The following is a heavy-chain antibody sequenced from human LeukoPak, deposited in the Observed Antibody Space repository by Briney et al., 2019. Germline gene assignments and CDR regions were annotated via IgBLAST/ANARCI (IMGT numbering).Heavy chain of an antibody. D-gene: IGHD6-6*01. CDR2: ISSSSSYI. Sequence: PGGSLRLSCAASGFTFSDHYMDWVRQAPGKGLEWVSSISSSSSYIYYADSVKGRFTISRDNAKNSLYLQMNSLRAEDTAVYYCARYSSSSPFDYWGQGTLVTVSS. J-gene: IGHJ4*02. V-gene: IGHV3-21*01. CDR1: GFTFSDHY. CDR3: ARYSSSSPFDY.